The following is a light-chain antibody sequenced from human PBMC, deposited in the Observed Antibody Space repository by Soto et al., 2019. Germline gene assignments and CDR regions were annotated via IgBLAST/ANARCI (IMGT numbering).Light chain of an antibody. CDR2: GAS. CDR3: QQRNSWPPTFT. V-gene: IGKV3-15*01. Sequence: EIVMTQSPATLSVSPGERATLSCRASQSVSSNLAWYQQKPGQAPRLLIYGASTRATGIPDRFSGSGSGTDFTLTIRRLEPEDFAVYYCQQRNSWPPTFTFGQGTRLEIK. CDR1: QSVSSN. J-gene: IGKJ5*01.